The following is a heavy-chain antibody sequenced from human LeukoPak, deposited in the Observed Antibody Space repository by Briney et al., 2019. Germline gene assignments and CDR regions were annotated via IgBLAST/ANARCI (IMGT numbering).Heavy chain of an antibody. CDR3: ARDYRRGYSYGSSHFDY. CDR2: INPNSGGT. D-gene: IGHD5-18*01. V-gene: IGHV1-2*02. Sequence: GASVKVSCKASGYTFTGYYMHWVRQAPGQGLEWMGWINPNSGGTNYAQKFQGRVTITRDTSISTAYMGLSRLRSDDTAVYYCARDYRRGYSYGSSHFDYWGQGTLVTVSS. J-gene: IGHJ4*02. CDR1: GYTFTGYY.